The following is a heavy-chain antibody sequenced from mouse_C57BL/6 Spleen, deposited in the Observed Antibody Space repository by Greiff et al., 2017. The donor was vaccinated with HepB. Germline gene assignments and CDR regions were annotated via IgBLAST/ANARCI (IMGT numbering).Heavy chain of an antibody. CDR1: GYTFTSYW. Sequence: QQSCKASGYTFTSYWMHWVKQRPGRGLEWIGRIDPNSGGTKYNEKFKSKATLTVDKPSSTAYMQLSSLTSEDSAVYYCARLPRLGGYAMDYWGQGTSVTVSS. V-gene: IGHV1-72*01. CDR3: ARLPRLGGYAMDY. J-gene: IGHJ4*01. D-gene: IGHD4-1*01. CDR2: IDPNSGGT.